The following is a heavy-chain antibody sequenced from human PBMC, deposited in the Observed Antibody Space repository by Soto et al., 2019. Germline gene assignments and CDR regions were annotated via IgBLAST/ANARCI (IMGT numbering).Heavy chain of an antibody. CDR2: ISGSGGST. D-gene: IGHD6-19*01. CDR3: AKEGSGWYRAFDI. V-gene: IGHV3-23*01. Sequence: GGSLRLSCAASGFTFSSYAMSWVHQAPGKGLEWVSTISGSGGSTYYADSVKGRFTISRDNSKNTLYLQMNSLRAGDTAVYYCAKEGSGWYRAFDIWGQGTMVTVSS. CDR1: GFTFSSYA. J-gene: IGHJ3*02.